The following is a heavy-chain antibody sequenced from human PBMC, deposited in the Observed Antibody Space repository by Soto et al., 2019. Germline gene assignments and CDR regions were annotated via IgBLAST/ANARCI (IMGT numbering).Heavy chain of an antibody. CDR3: AREFVFGVVIIPGGLDY. CDR2: IWYDGSNK. J-gene: IGHJ4*02. Sequence: QVQLVESGGGVVQPGRSLRLSCAASGFTFSSYGMHWVRQAPGKGLEWVAVIWYDGSNKYYADSVKGRFTISRDNSKNTLYLQMNSLRAEDTAVYYCAREFVFGVVIIPGGLDYWGQGTLVTVSS. D-gene: IGHD3-3*01. CDR1: GFTFSSYG. V-gene: IGHV3-33*01.